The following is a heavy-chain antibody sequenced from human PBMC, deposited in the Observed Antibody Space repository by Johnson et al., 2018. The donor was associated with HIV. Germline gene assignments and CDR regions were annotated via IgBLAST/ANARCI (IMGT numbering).Heavy chain of an antibody. D-gene: IGHD3-10*01. Sequence: VQLVESGGGVVQSGGSLRLSCGASGFSVSNTYMNWVRQAPGKGLEWVSVIYSGGSTYYADSVRGSFTISRDNSKNTLYLQMSSMRAEDTAVYYCARARGGEGSGSYAFDIWGQGTMVTVSS. V-gene: IGHV3-66*01. J-gene: IGHJ3*02. CDR2: IYSGGST. CDR3: ARARGGEGSGSYAFDI. CDR1: GFSVSNTY.